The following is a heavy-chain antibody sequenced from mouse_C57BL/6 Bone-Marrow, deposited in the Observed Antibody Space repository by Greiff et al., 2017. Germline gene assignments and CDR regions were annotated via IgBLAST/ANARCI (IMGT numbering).Heavy chain of an antibody. D-gene: IGHD1-1*01. CDR3: ARGTVVVRRFAY. V-gene: IGHV1-9*01. CDR2: ILPGSGST. J-gene: IGHJ3*01. CDR1: GYTFTGYW. Sequence: VKLQESGAELMKPGASVKLSCKATGYTFTGYWIEWVKQRPGHGLEWIGEILPGSGSTNYNEKFKGKATFTADTSSHPAFMHLSSLTTEDSAIYCCARGTVVVRRFAYWGQGTLVTVSA.